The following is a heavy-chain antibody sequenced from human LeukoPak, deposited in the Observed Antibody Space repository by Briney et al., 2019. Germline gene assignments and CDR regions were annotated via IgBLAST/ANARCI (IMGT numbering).Heavy chain of an antibody. CDR1: VYTFTTYD. D-gene: IGHD5-18*01. CDR3: ARRNTAMVAGLDY. CDR2: MNPNSGNT. Sequence: ASVKVSCKASVYTFTTYDINWVRQVTGQGLEWMGWMNPNSGNTAYAQKFQGRVTMTRNTSISTAFMELSGLRSEDTAVYFCARRNTAMVAGLDYWGQGSLVTVSS. J-gene: IGHJ4*02. V-gene: IGHV1-8*01.